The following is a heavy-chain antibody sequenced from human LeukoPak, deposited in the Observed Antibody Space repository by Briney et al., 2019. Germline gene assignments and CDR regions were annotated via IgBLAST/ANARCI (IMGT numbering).Heavy chain of an antibody. J-gene: IGHJ4*02. CDR3: AKSLKYFDY. Sequence: GGSLRLSCAASGLTFSSYAMHWVRQAPGKGLEWVAVISYDGSNKYYADSVKGRFTISRDNSKNTLYLQMNSLRAEDTAVYYCAKSLKYFDYWGQGTLVTVSS. D-gene: IGHD3-10*01. CDR1: GLTFSSYA. V-gene: IGHV3-30-3*01. CDR2: ISYDGSNK.